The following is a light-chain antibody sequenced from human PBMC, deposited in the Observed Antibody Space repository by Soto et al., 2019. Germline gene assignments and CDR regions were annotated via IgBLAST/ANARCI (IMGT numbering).Light chain of an antibody. J-gene: IGKJ3*01. CDR3: QKYDSAPFT. Sequence: EFVLTQSPGTLSLSPGERATLSCRASQTVRNNYLAWYQQKPGQAPRLLIYDASSRATGIPDRFSGGGSGTDFTLTISRLEPEDIATYYCQKYDSAPFTFGPGTKVDIK. CDR2: DAS. CDR1: QTVRNNY. V-gene: IGKV3-20*01.